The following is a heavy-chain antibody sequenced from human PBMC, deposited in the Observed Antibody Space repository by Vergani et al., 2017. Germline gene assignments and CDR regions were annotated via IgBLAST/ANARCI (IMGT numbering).Heavy chain of an antibody. J-gene: IGHJ4*02. CDR1: GGSISSSSYY. Sequence: QLQLQESGPGLVKPSETLSLTCTVSGGSISSSSYYLGWIRQPPGKGLEWIGSIYYSGSTYYNPSLKSRVTISVKTSKNQFSLKLRSVTAADTAVYYCARYAAYGVNSKHYYFDYWGQGTLVTVSS. D-gene: IGHD4-23*01. CDR2: IYYSGST. V-gene: IGHV4-39*01. CDR3: ARYAAYGVNSKHYYFDY.